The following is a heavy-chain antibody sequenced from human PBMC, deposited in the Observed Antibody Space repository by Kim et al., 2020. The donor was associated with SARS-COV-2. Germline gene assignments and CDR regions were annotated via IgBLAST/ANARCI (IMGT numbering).Heavy chain of an antibody. CDR2: MYSGGRI. CDR3: TRDSGTTVTTGALYY. CDR1: GFTVSSNY. J-gene: IGHJ4*02. D-gene: IGHD4-17*01. V-gene: IGHV3-53*01. Sequence: GGSLRLSCAASGFTVSSNYMSWVRQAPGKGLEWVSIMYSGGRIYYADSVKGRFAISRDNSKNMLYLQMNSLRAEDTAVYYCTRDSGTTVTTGALYYWGQGTLVTVSS.